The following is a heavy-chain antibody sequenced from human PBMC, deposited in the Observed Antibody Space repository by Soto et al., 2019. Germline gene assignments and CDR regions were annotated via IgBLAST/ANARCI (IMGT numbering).Heavy chain of an antibody. CDR1: GGSISSYY. V-gene: IGHV4-59*08. CDR2: IYYSGST. D-gene: IGHD4-17*01. CDR3: ARIKTDNYGDWEFLFDY. Sequence: SETLSLTCTVSGGSISSYYWSWIRQPPGKGLEWIGYIYYSGSTNYNPSLKSRVTISVDTSKNQFFLKLSSVTAADTAVYYCARIKTDNYGDWEFLFDYWGQGTLVTVSS. J-gene: IGHJ4*02.